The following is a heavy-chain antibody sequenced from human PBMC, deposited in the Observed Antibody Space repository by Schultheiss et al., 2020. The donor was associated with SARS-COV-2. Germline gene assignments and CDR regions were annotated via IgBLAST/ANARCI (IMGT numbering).Heavy chain of an antibody. CDR2: ISGSGGST. CDR1: GFTFSSYG. Sequence: GGSLRLSCAASGFTFSSYGMHWVRQAPGKGLEWVSAISGSGGSTYYADSVKGRFTISRDNSKNTLYLQMNSLRAEDTAVYYCAREGLIVVVPAAIPGGMDVWGQGTTVTVSS. J-gene: IGHJ6*02. D-gene: IGHD2-2*02. CDR3: AREGLIVVVPAAIPGGMDV. V-gene: IGHV3-23*01.